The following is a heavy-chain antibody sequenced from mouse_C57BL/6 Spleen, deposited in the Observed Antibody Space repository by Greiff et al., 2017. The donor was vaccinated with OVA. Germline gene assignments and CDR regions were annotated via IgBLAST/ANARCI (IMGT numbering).Heavy chain of an antibody. V-gene: IGHV1-62-2*01. CDR2: FYPGSGSI. CDR3: ARHEEITSLVGGPLHYFDY. J-gene: IGHJ2*01. Sequence: QVQLKESGAELVKPGASVKLSCKASGYTFTEYTIHWVKQRSGQGLEWIGWFYPGSGSIKYNEKFKDKATLTADKSSSTVYMELSSLTSEDSAVYLCARHEEITSLVGGPLHYFDYWGQGTTLTVSS. D-gene: IGHD1-1*01. CDR1: GYTFTEYT.